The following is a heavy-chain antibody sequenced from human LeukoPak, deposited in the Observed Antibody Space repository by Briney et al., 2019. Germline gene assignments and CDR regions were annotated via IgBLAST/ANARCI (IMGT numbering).Heavy chain of an antibody. J-gene: IGHJ6*02. Sequence: GGSLRLSCAASGFTFSNYAMHWVRQAPGKGLEYVSAISSNGGSTYYPTSVEDRFTVSRDNSKNTLYLQMGSLRVDDMAVYYCARARSPYSSSRYGMDVWGQGTTVIVSS. CDR3: ARARSPYSSSRYGMDV. CDR2: ISSNGGST. CDR1: GFTFSNYA. V-gene: IGHV3-64*01. D-gene: IGHD6-13*01.